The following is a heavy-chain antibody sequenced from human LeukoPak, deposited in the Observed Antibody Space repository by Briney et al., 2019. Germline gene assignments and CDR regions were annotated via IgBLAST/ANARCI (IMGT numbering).Heavy chain of an antibody. J-gene: IGHJ4*02. CDR1: GGSISSNNW. Sequence: SETLSLTCAVSGGSISSNNWWSWVRQPPGKGLEWIGEIYHGGSTNSNPSLKSRIAMSVDRSRNQFSLQLSSVTAADAAVYYCAKGEDYGSGTVHFASWGQGTLVTVSS. D-gene: IGHD3-10*01. CDR3: AKGEDYGSGTVHFAS. CDR2: IYHGGST. V-gene: IGHV4-4*02.